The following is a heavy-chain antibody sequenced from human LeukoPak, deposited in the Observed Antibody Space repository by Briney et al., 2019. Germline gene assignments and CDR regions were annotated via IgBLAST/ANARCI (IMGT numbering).Heavy chain of an antibody. J-gene: IGHJ4*02. Sequence: SETLSLTCTVSGCSISSYYWSWIRQPAGKGLEWIRRIYTSGSTNYNPSLKRRVTMSVDTSNTQASMKLSSLTAADTAVYYFGTLRPDSSGSTFDYWGQGTLVTVSS. CDR1: GCSISSYY. CDR2: IYTSGST. D-gene: IGHD6-19*01. CDR3: GTLRPDSSGSTFDY. V-gene: IGHV4-4*07.